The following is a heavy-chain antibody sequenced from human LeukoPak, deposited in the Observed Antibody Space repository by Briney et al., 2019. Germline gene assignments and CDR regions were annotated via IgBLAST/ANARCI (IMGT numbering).Heavy chain of an antibody. D-gene: IGHD3-22*01. V-gene: IGHV4-59*01. CDR3: ARVTYYYDSSGYYVFSPRYFYAFDI. CDR1: GGSISSYY. CDR2: IYYSGST. J-gene: IGHJ3*02. Sequence: SETLSLTCTVSGGSISSYYWSWIRQPPGKGLEWIGYIYYSGSTNYNPSLKSRVTISVDTSKNQFSLKLSSVTAADTAVYYCARVTYYYDSSGYYVFSPRYFYAFDIWGQGTMVTVSS.